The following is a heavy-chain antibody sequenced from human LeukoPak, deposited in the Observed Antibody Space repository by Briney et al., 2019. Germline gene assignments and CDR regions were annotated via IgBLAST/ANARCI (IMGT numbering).Heavy chain of an antibody. D-gene: IGHD3-22*01. V-gene: IGHV4-59*08. CDR1: GASINNNF. Sequence: KPSETLSLTCTVSGASINNNFWTWIRQPPGKGLEWIGYIYSSGSANYNPSLKSRVIISGDTSKNQNSLNLTSVTAADTAVYFCARHRDYYDTWGHGTLVTVSS. J-gene: IGHJ4*01. CDR3: ARHRDYYDT. CDR2: IYSSGSA.